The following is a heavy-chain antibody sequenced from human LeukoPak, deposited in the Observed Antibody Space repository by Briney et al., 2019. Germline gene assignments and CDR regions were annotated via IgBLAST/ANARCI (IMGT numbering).Heavy chain of an antibody. CDR1: GGSFSGYY. CDR3: ATVYYDFWSGYFETRHFDY. V-gene: IGHV4-34*01. Sequence: PSETLSLTCAVYGGSFSGYYWSWLRQPPGKGLEWIGEINHSGSTNYNPSLTSRVTISVDTSKNQFSLKLSSVTAADTAVYYCATVYYDFWSGYFETRHFDYWGQGTLVTVPS. CDR2: INHSGST. J-gene: IGHJ4*02. D-gene: IGHD3-3*01.